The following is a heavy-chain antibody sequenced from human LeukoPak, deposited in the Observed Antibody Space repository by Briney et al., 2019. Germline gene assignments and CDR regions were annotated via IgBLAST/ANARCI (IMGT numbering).Heavy chain of an antibody. CDR1: GGSISSYY. Sequence: SETLSLTCTVSGGSISSYYWSWIRQPAGKGLEWIGRIYTSGSTNYNPSLKSRVTMSVDTSKNQFSLKLSSVTAADTAVYYCARLHRIGYGSGSYFDYWGQGTLVTVSS. CDR3: ARLHRIGYGSGSYFDY. D-gene: IGHD3-10*01. J-gene: IGHJ4*02. CDR2: IYTSGST. V-gene: IGHV4-4*07.